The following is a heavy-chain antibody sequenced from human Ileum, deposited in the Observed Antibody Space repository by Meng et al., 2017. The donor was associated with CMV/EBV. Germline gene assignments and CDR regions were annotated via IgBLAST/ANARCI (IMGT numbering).Heavy chain of an antibody. V-gene: IGHV3-30-3*01. CDR1: GFAFSKYW. D-gene: IGHD3-3*01. J-gene: IGHJ6*02. CDR2: ISYDGSNK. CDR3: ARGGTVLDYGMDV. Sequence: GESLKISCAASGFAFSKYWMHWVRQAPGKGLEWVAVISYDGSNKYYADSVKGRFTISRDNSKNTLYLQMNSLRAEDTAVYYCARGGTVLDYGMDVWGQGTSVTVSS.